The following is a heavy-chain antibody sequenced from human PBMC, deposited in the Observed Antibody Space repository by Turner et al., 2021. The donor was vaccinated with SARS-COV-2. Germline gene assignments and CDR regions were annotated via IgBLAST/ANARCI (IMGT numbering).Heavy chain of an antibody. CDR2: IIPIFGTA. V-gene: IGHV1-69*01. CDR1: GGTFSSYV. J-gene: IGHJ6*02. CDR3: ARVYSGSYYGGYYYYGMDV. D-gene: IGHD1-26*01. Sequence: EVKKPGSSVKVSCKASGGTFSSYVLSWVRQAPGQGLEWMGGIIPIFGTANYAQKFQGRVTITADESTSTAYMELSSLRSADTAVYYCARVYSGSYYGGYYYYGMDVWGQGTTVTVS.